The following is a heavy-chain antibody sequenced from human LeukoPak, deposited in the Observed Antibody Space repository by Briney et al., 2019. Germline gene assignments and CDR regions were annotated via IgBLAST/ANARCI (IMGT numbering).Heavy chain of an antibody. CDR2: IYYSGST. Sequence: PSETLSLTCTVSGGSISSYYWSWIRQPPGKGLEWIGYIYYSGSTNYNPSLKSRVTISADTSKNQFSLKLSSVTAADTAVYYCARQNYGDYSDYWGQGTLVTVSS. CDR3: ARQNYGDYSDY. D-gene: IGHD4-17*01. CDR1: GGSISSYY. V-gene: IGHV4-59*08. J-gene: IGHJ4*02.